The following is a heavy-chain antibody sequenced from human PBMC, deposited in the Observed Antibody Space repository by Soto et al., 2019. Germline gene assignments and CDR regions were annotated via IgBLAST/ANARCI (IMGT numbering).Heavy chain of an antibody. CDR2: IYPGDSDA. CDR1: GYNFISYW. J-gene: IGHJ4*02. Sequence: GESLKISCKASGYNFISYWIAWVHQMPGKGLEWMGIIYPGDSDATYRPSFEGQVTFSVDKSITTAYLQWISLKASDTAMYYCARQAYFGSGTYYSDYWGQGTQVTVSS. CDR3: ARQAYFGSGTYYSDY. D-gene: IGHD3-10*01. V-gene: IGHV5-51*07.